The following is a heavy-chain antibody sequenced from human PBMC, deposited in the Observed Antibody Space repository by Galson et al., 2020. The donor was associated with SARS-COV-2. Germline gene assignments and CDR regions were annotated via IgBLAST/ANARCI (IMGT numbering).Heavy chain of an antibody. CDR2: IWYDGSNK. CDR3: ARDGSYSSSSPSF. CDR1: GFTFNSYG. V-gene: IGHV3-33*01. Sequence: GESLKISCAASGFTFNSYGMHWVRQAPGKGLEWVAVIWYDGSNKYYADSVKGRFTISRDNSKNTLYLQMNSLRAEDTAVYYCARDGSYSSSSPSFWGQGTLVTVSS. J-gene: IGHJ4*02. D-gene: IGHD6-6*01.